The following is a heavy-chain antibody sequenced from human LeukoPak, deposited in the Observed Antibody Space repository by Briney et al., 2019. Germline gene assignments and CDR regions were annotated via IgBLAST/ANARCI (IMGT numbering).Heavy chain of an antibody. J-gene: IGHJ5*02. CDR3: ARQPLITMVRGVIIGHNWFDP. V-gene: IGHV4-34*01. Sequence: SETLSLTCTVSGGSISSYYWSWIRQPPGKGLEWIGEINHSGSTNYNPSLKSRVTISVDTSKNQFSLKLSSVTAADTAVYYCARQPLITMVRGVIIGHNWFDPWGQGTLVTVSS. CDR2: INHSGST. CDR1: GGSISSYY. D-gene: IGHD3-10*01.